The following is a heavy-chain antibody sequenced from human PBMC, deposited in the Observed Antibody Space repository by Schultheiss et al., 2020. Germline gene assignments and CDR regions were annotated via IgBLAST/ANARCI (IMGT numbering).Heavy chain of an antibody. CDR1: GGSISSSSYY. D-gene: IGHD1-1*01. CDR3: AHRGTDTSIDY. V-gene: IGHV2-70*12. Sequence: TLSLTCTVSGGSISSSSYYWGWIRQPPGKALEWLAHIDWDDDKFYSTSLKTRLTITKDTSKNQVVLTMTNMDPVDTGSYYCAHRGTDTSIDYWGQGTLVTVSS. CDR2: IDWDDDK. J-gene: IGHJ4*02.